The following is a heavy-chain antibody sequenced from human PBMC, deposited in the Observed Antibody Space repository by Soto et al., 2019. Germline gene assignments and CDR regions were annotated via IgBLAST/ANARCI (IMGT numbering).Heavy chain of an antibody. Sequence: PSETLSLTCIVSGDSINTVHYSWSWIRQSPDKGLEWIGHIYSGGSTYTIPSLKSRVTISLDTSKNQFSLKLNSVTAADTVVYYCAGDIPSGSYRFDYWGQGALVTVSS. CDR2: IYSGGST. V-gene: IGHV4-30-4*01. CDR1: GDSINTVHYS. CDR3: AGDIPSGSYRFDY. J-gene: IGHJ4*02. D-gene: IGHD1-26*01.